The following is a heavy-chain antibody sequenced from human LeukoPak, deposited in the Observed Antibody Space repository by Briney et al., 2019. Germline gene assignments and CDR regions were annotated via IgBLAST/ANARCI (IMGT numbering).Heavy chain of an antibody. D-gene: IGHD3-22*01. CDR2: IYHSGST. V-gene: IGHV4-4*02. J-gene: IGHJ4*02. CDR1: GGSISSSNW. Sequence: SGTLSLTCAVSGGSISSSNWWSWVRQPPGKGLEWIGEIYHSGSTNYNPSLKSRVTISVDKSKNQSSLKLSSVTAADTAVYYCARTDSRGYYYVDCWGQGTLVTVSS. CDR3: ARTDSRGYYYVDC.